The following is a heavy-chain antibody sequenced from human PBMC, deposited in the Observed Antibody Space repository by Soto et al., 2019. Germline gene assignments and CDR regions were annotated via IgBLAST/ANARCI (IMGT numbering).Heavy chain of an antibody. Sequence: VGSLRLSCAASGFTFSSYAMSWVRQAPGKGLEWVSAISGSGGSTYYADSVKGRFTISRDNSKNTLYLQMNSLRAEDTAVYYWAKDQFTHTRVRYYYYYGMDVWGQGTTVTVPS. CDR1: GFTFSSYA. J-gene: IGHJ6*02. CDR3: AKDQFTHTRVRYYYYYGMDV. V-gene: IGHV3-23*01. CDR2: ISGSGGST.